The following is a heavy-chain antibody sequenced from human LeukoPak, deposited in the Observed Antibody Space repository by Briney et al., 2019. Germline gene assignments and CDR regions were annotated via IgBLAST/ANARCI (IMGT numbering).Heavy chain of an antibody. D-gene: IGHD3-3*01. CDR3: ARLVFFGVVKHHNWFDP. CDR1: GGSISSSSYY. CDR2: IYYSGST. J-gene: IGHJ5*02. Sequence: SETLSLTCTVSGGSISSSSYYWGWIRQPPGKGLEWIGSIYYSGSTYYNPSLKSRVTISVDTSKNQFSLKLSSVTAADTAVYYCARLVFFGVVKHHNWFDPWGQGTLVTVSS. V-gene: IGHV4-39*01.